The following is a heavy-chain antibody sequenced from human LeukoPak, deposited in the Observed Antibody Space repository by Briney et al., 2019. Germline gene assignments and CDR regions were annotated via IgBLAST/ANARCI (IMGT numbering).Heavy chain of an antibody. CDR1: AFTFSSYS. V-gene: IGHV3-21*01. Sequence: GGSLRLSCAASAFTFSSYSMNWVRQAPGKGLEWVSSISSSGSYIYYADSLKGRFTISRDNAKNSLHLQMNSLRAEDTAVYYCARDRSGYFQNWGQGTLVTVSS. CDR3: ARDRSGYFQN. CDR2: ISSSGSYI. J-gene: IGHJ1*01. D-gene: IGHD3-3*01.